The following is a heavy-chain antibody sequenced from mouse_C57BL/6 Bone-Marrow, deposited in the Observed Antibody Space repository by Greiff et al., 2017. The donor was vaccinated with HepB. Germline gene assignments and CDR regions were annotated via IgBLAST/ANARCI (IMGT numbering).Heavy chain of an antibody. J-gene: IGHJ1*03. Sequence: QVQLQRSGPELVKPGASVKISCKASGYTFTDYYINWVKQRPGQGLEWIGWIFPGSGSTYYNEKFKGKATLTVDKSSSTAYMLLSSLTSEDSAVYFCAREGTTVVAHWYFDVWGTGTTVTVSS. CDR3: AREGTTVVAHWYFDV. CDR2: IFPGSGST. D-gene: IGHD1-1*01. CDR1: GYTFTDYY. V-gene: IGHV1-75*01.